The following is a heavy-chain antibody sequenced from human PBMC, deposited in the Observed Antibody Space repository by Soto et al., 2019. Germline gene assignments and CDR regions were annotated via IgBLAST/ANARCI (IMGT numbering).Heavy chain of an antibody. CDR2: VNHSGST. D-gene: IGHD2-2*01. J-gene: IGHJ5*02. Sequence: SGTLSLTCAVYGGSFSGDHWSWIRQPPGKGLEWIGEVNHSGSTNYNPSLKSRVTISVDTSKKQISLKLNSVTAADTAVYYCARRYCSSTSCLAGFDPWGRGTLVTVSS. CDR1: GGSFSGDH. V-gene: IGHV4-34*01. CDR3: ARRYCSSTSCLAGFDP.